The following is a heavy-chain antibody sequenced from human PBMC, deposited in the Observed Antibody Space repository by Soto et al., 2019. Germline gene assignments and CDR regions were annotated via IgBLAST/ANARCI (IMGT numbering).Heavy chain of an antibody. CDR2: ISAYNGNT. CDR3: AILVGATTYYYYYGMDV. CDR1: GYTFTSYG. Sequence: ASVKVSCKASGYTFTSYGISWVRQAPGQGLEWMGWISAYNGNTNYAQKLQGRVTMTTDTSTSTAYMELRSLRSDDTAVYYCAILVGATTYYYYYGMDVWGQGTTVTVSS. D-gene: IGHD1-26*01. V-gene: IGHV1-18*01. J-gene: IGHJ6*02.